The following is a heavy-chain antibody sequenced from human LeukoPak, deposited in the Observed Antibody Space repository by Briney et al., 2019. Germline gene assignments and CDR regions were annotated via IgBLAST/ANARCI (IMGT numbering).Heavy chain of an antibody. Sequence: GGSLRLSCAASGFTFTSYWMNWVRQAPGEGLEWVLSVSGTANNIYYADSVKGRFIISRDNANNSLCLQMNSLRAEDTAVYFCARRKVLSVARALDHWGQGTLVTVSS. D-gene: IGHD2-15*01. J-gene: IGHJ1*01. V-gene: IGHV3-48*04. CDR2: VSGTANNI. CDR1: GFTFTSYW. CDR3: ARRKVLSVARALDH.